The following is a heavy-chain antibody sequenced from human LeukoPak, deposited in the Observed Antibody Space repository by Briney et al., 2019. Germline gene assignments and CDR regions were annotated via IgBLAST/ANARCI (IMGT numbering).Heavy chain of an antibody. J-gene: IGHJ4*02. CDR1: GFTVSSYG. D-gene: IGHD4-17*01. CDR2: ISYDGSNK. Sequence: PGGSLRLSCVVSGFTVSSYGMHWVRQAPGKGLEWVAVISYDGSNKYYADSVKGRFTISRDNSKNTLYLQMNSLRAEDTAMYYCAKDGTDYAFDYWGQGTLVTVSS. CDR3: AKDGTDYAFDY. V-gene: IGHV3-30*18.